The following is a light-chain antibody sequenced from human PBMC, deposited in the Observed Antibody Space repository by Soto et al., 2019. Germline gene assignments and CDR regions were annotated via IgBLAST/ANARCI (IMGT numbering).Light chain of an antibody. CDR1: QNIYNY. V-gene: IGKV1-5*03. CDR2: NAS. CDR3: PQYSVTSS. Sequence: DIQMTQSPSTLSASVGDRVTITCRASQNIYNYLAWYQQKPGKAPKPLIYNASTLESGVPSRFSGSRSGKDITLTISSLQPDDFATYYCPQYSVTSSFGPGTKVDVK. J-gene: IGKJ3*01.